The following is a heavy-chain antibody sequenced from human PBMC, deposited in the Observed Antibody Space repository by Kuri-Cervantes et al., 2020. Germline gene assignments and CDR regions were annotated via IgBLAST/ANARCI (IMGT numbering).Heavy chain of an antibody. D-gene: IGHD3-22*01. V-gene: IGHV3-7*04. CDR3: ARGSTPLSYYFDSSGGFDY. CDR2: IKQDGSEK. Sequence: SWIRQPPGKGLEWVANIKQDGSEKYYVDSVKGRFTISRDNAKNSLYLQMNSLRVEDTAVYYCARGSTPLSYYFDSSGGFDYWGLGTLVTVSS. J-gene: IGHJ4*02.